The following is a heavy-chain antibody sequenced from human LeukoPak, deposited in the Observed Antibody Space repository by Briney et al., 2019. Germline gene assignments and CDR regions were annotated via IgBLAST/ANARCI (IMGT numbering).Heavy chain of an antibody. CDR3: ARENKYYYYGMDV. D-gene: IGHD1/OR15-1a*01. J-gene: IGHJ6*02. Sequence: GGSLRLSCAAPGFIVSSNYMSWVRQTPGKGLEWVSVFYSGGSTYYADSVKGRFTISRDNSKNTLYLQMNSLRAEDTAVYYCARENKYYYYGMDVWGQGTTVTVSS. CDR2: FYSGGST. V-gene: IGHV3-53*01. CDR1: GFIVSSNY.